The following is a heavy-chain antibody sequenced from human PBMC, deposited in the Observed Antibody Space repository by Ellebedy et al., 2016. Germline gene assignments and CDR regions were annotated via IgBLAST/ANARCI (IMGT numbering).Heavy chain of an antibody. Sequence: GGSLRLSCAASGFTFSNYAIHWVRQAPGKGLEWVAAISYDGSNKHYADSVKGRFTISRDNAKNTLYLQMNSLRAEDTAVYYCARDRVVRGVIPYYYYGMDVWGQGTTVTVSS. CDR1: GFTFSNYA. J-gene: IGHJ6*02. D-gene: IGHD3-10*02. CDR3: ARDRVVRGVIPYYYYGMDV. V-gene: IGHV3-30-3*01. CDR2: ISYDGSNK.